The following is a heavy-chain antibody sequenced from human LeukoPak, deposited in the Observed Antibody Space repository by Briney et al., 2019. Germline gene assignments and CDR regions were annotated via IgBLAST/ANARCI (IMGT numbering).Heavy chain of an antibody. V-gene: IGHV4-30-2*01. Sequence: SETLSLTCTVSGGSISSGGYYWSWIRQPPGKGLEWIGYIYHSGSTYYNPSLKSRVTISVDRSKNQFSLKLSSVTAADTAVYYCARDPPYDILTGPLWGQETLVTVSS. CDR1: GGSISSGGYY. D-gene: IGHD3-9*01. CDR2: IYHSGST. CDR3: ARDPPYDILTGPL. J-gene: IGHJ4*02.